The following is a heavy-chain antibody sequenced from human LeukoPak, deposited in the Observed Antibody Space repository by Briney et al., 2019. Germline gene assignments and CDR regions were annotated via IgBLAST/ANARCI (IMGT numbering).Heavy chain of an antibody. CDR2: IYYSGST. CDR1: GGSISSGGYY. D-gene: IGHD6-13*01. Sequence: SETLSLTCTVSGGSISSGGYYWSWIRQHPGKGLEWIGYIYYSGSTYYNPPLKSRVTISVDTSKNQFSLKLSSVTAADTAAYYCARDRGSSWYLTFDYWGQGTLVTVSS. CDR3: ARDRGSSWYLTFDY. V-gene: IGHV4-31*03. J-gene: IGHJ4*02.